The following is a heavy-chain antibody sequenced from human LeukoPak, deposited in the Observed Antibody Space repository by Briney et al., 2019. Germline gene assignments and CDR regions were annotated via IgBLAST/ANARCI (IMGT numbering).Heavy chain of an antibody. CDR2: IIPIFGTA. Sequence: GASVKVSCKASGGTFSSYAISWVRQAPGQRLEWMGGIIPIFGTANYAQKFQGRVTITTDESTSTAYMELSSLRSEDTAVYYCARAEDYYDSSGYLAAPNDAFDIWGQGTMVTVSS. CDR1: GGTFSSYA. V-gene: IGHV1-69*05. D-gene: IGHD3-22*01. CDR3: ARAEDYYDSSGYLAAPNDAFDI. J-gene: IGHJ3*02.